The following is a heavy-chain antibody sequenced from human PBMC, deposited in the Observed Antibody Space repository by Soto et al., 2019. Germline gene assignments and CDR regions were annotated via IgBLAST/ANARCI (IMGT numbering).Heavy chain of an antibody. Sequence: GGSLRLSCAASGFTFSSYAMSWVRQAPGKGLEWVSAISGSGGSKYYADSVKGRFTISRDNSKNTLYLQMNSLRAEDTAVYDCAKDLMRGGEPNHDAFDVWGQGTMVTVSS. J-gene: IGHJ3*01. CDR3: AKDLMRGGEPNHDAFDV. CDR1: GFTFSSYA. CDR2: ISGSGGSK. D-gene: IGHD3-10*01. V-gene: IGHV3-23*01.